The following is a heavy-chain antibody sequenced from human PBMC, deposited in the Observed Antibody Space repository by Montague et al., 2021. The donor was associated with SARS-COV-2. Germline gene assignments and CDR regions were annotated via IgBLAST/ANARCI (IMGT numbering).Heavy chain of an antibody. V-gene: IGHV3-9*01. Sequence: SLSLSFSASGFTFGDYALHWVRQAPGKGLEWVSAISWNSGYIDYAGSVKGRFTISRDNDKNSLYLEMNSLSAEDTALYYCAKGAAKTFYHNGMDVWGQGTTVTVSS. CDR2: ISWNSGYI. CDR1: GFTFGDYA. D-gene: IGHD6-25*01. J-gene: IGHJ6*02. CDR3: AKGAAKTFYHNGMDV.